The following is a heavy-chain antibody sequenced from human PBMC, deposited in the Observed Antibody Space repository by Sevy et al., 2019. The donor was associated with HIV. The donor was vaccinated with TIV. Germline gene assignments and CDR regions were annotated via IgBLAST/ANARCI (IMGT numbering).Heavy chain of an antibody. V-gene: IGHV3-30-3*01. D-gene: IGHD2-2*01. CDR3: ARDGGNSVKWYPLY. Sequence: GGSLRLSCAASGFAFSTHAMHGVRQAPGKGLEWVAVISYEGTETFYAASVEGRFTISRDNSKNMLSLQINSLRPEDTAVYYCARDGGNSVKWYPLYWGHGTLVTVSS. CDR1: GFAFSTHA. CDR2: ISYEGTET. J-gene: IGHJ4*01.